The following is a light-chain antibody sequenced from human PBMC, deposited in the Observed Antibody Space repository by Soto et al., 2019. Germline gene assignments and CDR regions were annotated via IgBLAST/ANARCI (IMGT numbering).Light chain of an antibody. CDR2: EVS. V-gene: IGKV2D-29*02. J-gene: IGKJ5*01. CDR1: QSLLHITGETF. Sequence: DVVMTQTPLSLSVAPGQPASISCKSSQSLLHITGETFLFWYLQKPGKSPQLLIYEVSTRVSGVPARFSGSGSGTDFTLEISRVETEDVGIYYCMQSTQLPPTFGQGTRLGIE. CDR3: MQSTQLPPT.